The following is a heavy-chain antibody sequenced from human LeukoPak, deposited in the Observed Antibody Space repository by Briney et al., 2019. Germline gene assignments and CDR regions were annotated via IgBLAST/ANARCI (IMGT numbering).Heavy chain of an antibody. D-gene: IGHD3-10*01. CDR2: ISYDGSNK. CDR3: AKVPGA. V-gene: IGHV3-30*18. J-gene: IGHJ4*02. Sequence: GGSLRLSCAASGFTFSSYGMHWVRQAPGKGLEWVAVISYDGSNKYYADSVKGRFTISRDNSKNTLYLEMNSLRAEDTAVYYCAKVPGAWGQGTLVTVSS. CDR1: GFTFSSYG.